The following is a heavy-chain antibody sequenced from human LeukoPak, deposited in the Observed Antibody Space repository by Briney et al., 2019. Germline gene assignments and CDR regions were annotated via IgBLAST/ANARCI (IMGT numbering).Heavy chain of an antibody. J-gene: IGHJ4*02. CDR3: ARDQAGSSGSWASDS. Sequence: SEALSLTCTVSGGSISGYYWSWIRQSPGKGLEWIGFIHYSGTTSYSPSLKSRVTISVDTSKNQFSLKLSSVTAADTAVYYCARDQAGSSGSWASDSRGQGTLVTVSS. V-gene: IGHV4-59*01. CDR2: IHYSGTT. CDR1: GGSISGYY. D-gene: IGHD1-26*01.